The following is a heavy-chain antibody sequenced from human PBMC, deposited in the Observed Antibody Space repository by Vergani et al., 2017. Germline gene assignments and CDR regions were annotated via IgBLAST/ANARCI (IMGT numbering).Heavy chain of an antibody. CDR3: ARQRPGSGWSPGDFDD. V-gene: IGHV4-39*01. Sequence: QLQLQQSGPGLVKPSETLFLTCTVSADSISSGSYYWGWIRQPPGKSLEWIGSIYYSGLTYYNPSLKSRVAISVDTSKNQFSLKVTSVTAADTAVYFCARQRPGSGWSPGDFDDWGQGIPVTVSS. CDR1: ADSISSGSYY. CDR2: IYYSGLT. D-gene: IGHD6-19*01. J-gene: IGHJ4*02.